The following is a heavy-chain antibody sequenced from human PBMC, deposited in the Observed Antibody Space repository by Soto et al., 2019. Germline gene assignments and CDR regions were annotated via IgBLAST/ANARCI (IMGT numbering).Heavy chain of an antibody. D-gene: IGHD6-13*01. CDR1: GFTFSSYG. V-gene: IGHV3-33*01. Sequence: QVQLVESGGGVVQPGRSLRLSCAASGFTFSSYGMHWVRQAPGKGLEWVAVIWYDGSNKYYADSVKGRFTISRDNSKNTLYLQMNSLRAEDTAVYYCARDLASYIAAEYYYYYYGMDVWGQGTTVTVS. CDR2: IWYDGSNK. CDR3: ARDLASYIAAEYYYYYYGMDV. J-gene: IGHJ6*02.